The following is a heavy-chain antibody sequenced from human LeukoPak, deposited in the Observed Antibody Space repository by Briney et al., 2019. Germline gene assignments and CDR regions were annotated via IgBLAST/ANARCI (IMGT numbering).Heavy chain of an antibody. Sequence: GGSLRLSCAASGFSVSIKCMNWVRQAPGKGLEWVSYISSSGTTISYAQSVKGRFTITRDNAQNSLTLHMNTLRADDTAVYYCAKDGGTHFDHWGQGTLVTVSS. J-gene: IGHJ4*02. V-gene: IGHV3-48*01. CDR1: GFSVSIKC. CDR3: AKDGGTHFDH. D-gene: IGHD1-26*01. CDR2: ISSSGTTI.